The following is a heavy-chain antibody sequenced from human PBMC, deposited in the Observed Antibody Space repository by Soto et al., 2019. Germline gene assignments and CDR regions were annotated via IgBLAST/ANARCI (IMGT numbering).Heavy chain of an antibody. V-gene: IGHV3-23*01. CDR2: ISGSGGST. CDR3: AKDQGSSWYEIDY. D-gene: IGHD6-13*01. J-gene: IGHJ4*02. CDR1: GFTFSNYA. Sequence: EVQLLESGGGLVQPGGSLRLSCAAPGFTFSNYAVTWVRRAPGKGLEWVSTISGSGGSTYYADSVKGRFTISRDNSKNTLYLQMNSLRAEDTAVYYCAKDQGSSWYEIDYWGQGTLVTVSS.